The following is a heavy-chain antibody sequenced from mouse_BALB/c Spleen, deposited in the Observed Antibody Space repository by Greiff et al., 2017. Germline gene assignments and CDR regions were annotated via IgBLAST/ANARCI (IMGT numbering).Heavy chain of an antibody. Sequence: EVKLQESGPGLVKPSQSLSLTCTVTGYSITSDYAWNWIRQFPGNKLEWMGYISYSGSTSYNPSLKSRISITRDTSKNQFFLQLNSVTTEDTATYYCARSRGSTMITPFAYWGQGTLVTVSA. D-gene: IGHD2-4*01. CDR1: GYSITSDYA. CDR2: ISYSGST. CDR3: ARSRGSTMITPFAY. V-gene: IGHV3-2*02. J-gene: IGHJ3*01.